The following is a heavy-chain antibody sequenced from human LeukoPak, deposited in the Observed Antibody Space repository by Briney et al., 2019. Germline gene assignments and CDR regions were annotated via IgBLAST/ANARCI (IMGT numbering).Heavy chain of an antibody. D-gene: IGHD3-22*01. CDR3: ARPTDYYDSSGYYYGAFDI. J-gene: IGHJ3*02. CDR2: IYHSGST. Sequence: SETLSLTCTVSGGSISSGGYYWSWIRQPPGKGLEWIGYIYHSGSTYYNPSLKSRVTISVDTSKNQFSLKLSSVTAADTAVYYCARPTDYYDSSGYYYGAFDIWGQGTMVTASS. V-gene: IGHV4-30-2*01. CDR1: GGSISSGGYY.